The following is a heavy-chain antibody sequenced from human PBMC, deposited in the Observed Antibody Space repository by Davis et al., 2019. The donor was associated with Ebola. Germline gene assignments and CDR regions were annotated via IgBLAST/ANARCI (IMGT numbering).Heavy chain of an antibody. CDR1: GFTFSNYW. J-gene: IGHJ3*02. V-gene: IGHV3-7*01. CDR2: IKEDGSKE. Sequence: GESLKISCAASGFTFSNYWMSWARQAPGKGLECVAHIKEDGSKEFYVDSVKGRFTISRDNAKNSLYLQMNSLRDEDTAVYYCVRDPRAGQKDAFDIWGQGTMVIVSS. CDR3: VRDPRAGQKDAFDI.